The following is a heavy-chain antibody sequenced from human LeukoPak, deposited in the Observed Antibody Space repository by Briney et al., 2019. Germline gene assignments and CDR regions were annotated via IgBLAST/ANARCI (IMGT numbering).Heavy chain of an antibody. CDR2: INRDGSER. J-gene: IGHJ4*02. CDR3: EADPGDS. D-gene: IGHD6-19*01. Sequence: PGGSLRLSCSASGFSFTNAWMSWVRQAPGKGLEWVANINRDGSERNYVDSVKGRFTISRDNAKDSLYLQMNSLRGDDTAVYCCEADPGDSWGQGTLVTVSS. CDR1: GFSFTNAW. V-gene: IGHV3-7*01.